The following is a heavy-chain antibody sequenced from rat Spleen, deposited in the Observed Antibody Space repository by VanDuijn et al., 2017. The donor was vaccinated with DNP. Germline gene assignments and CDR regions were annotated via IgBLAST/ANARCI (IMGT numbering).Heavy chain of an antibody. J-gene: IGHJ1*01. CDR1: GFNLNDYW. CDR3: ARQNWYFDF. Sequence: EVKLVESGGGLVQPGRSLKLSCAASGFNLNDYWMGWVRQAPTKGLEWVASISTSGGSTYYRDSVKGRFTVSRDNAKSTLYLQMDSLRSEDTATYYCARQNWYFDFWGPGTMVTVSS. V-gene: IGHV5-25*01. CDR2: ISTSGGST.